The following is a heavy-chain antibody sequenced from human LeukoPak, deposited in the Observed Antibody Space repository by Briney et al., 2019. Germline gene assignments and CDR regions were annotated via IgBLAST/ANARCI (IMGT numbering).Heavy chain of an antibody. CDR3: AAQETSYDILTGYYLYYFDY. D-gene: IGHD3-9*01. CDR2: ISSSSSYI. Sequence: GGSLRLSCAASGFTFSSYSMNWVRQAPGKGLEWVSSISSSSSYIYYADSVKGRFTISRGNAKNSLYLQMNSLRAEDTAVYYCAAQETSYDILTGYYLYYFDYWGQGTLVTVSS. J-gene: IGHJ4*02. CDR1: GFTFSSYS. V-gene: IGHV3-21*01.